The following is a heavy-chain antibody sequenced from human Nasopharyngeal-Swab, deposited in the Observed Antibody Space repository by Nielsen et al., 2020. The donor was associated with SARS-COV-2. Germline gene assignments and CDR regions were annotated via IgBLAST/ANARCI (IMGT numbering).Heavy chain of an antibody. D-gene: IGHD1-14*01. CDR1: GLSITTYG. CDR2: ISELGTGI. V-gene: IGHV3-23*01. J-gene: IGHJ4*02. Sequence: GASLKISCAASGLSITTYGMTWVRQAPGKGLEWISGISELGTGIYYADSVWGRFTISRDTSKNTVYLQMNTLRADDTALYFCTRGLTGHIVQWNPSPYWGQGTLVTVSS. CDR3: TRGLTGHIVQWNPSPY.